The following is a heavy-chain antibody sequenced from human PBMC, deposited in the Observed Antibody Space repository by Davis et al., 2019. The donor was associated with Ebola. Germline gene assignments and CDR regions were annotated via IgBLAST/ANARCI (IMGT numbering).Heavy chain of an antibody. CDR2: IYYSGST. CDR3: ARGDDFWSGLYYYYGMDV. J-gene: IGHJ6*02. D-gene: IGHD3-3*01. Sequence: PSETLSLTCTVSGGSISSYYWGWIRQPPGKGLEWIGSIYYSGSTYYNPSLKSRVTISVDTSKNQFSLKLSSVTAADTAVYYCARGDDFWSGLYYYYGMDVWGQGTTVTVSS. CDR1: GGSISSYY. V-gene: IGHV4-39*07.